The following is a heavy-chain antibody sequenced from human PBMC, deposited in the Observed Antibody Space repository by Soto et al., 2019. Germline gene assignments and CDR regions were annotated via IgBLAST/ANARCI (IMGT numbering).Heavy chain of an antibody. D-gene: IGHD6-6*01. CDR1: GFTFSSYA. J-gene: IGHJ6*02. CDR3: AKESSSSAEGYRMDV. CDR2: ISGSGGST. V-gene: IGHV3-23*01. Sequence: EVQLLESGGGLVQPGGSLRLSCAASGFTFSSYAMSWVRQAPGKGLEWVSAISGSGGSTYYADSVKGRFTISRDNSKKTLYLQMNSLRVEHTAVYYCAKESSSSAEGYRMDVWGQGTTVTVSS.